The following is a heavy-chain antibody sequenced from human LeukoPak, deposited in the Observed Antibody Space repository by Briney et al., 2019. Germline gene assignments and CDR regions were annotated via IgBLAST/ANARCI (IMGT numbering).Heavy chain of an antibody. J-gene: IGHJ5*02. Sequence: SETLSLTCTVSGGSISSYYWSWIRQPPGKGLEWIGYIYYSGSTNYNPSLKSRVTISVDTSKNQFSLKLSSVTAVDTAVYYCARGEVTNNWFDPWGQGTLVTVSS. D-gene: IGHD2-21*02. CDR3: ARGEVTNNWFDP. CDR1: GGSISSYY. CDR2: IYYSGST. V-gene: IGHV4-59*01.